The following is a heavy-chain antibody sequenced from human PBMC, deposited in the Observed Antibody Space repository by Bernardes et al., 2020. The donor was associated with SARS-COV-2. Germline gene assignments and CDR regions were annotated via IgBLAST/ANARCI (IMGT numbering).Heavy chain of an antibody. CDR2: ISAFNGDT. V-gene: IGHV1-18*01. J-gene: IGHJ4*02. CDR1: HYAFATTNN. D-gene: IGHD3-3*01. CDR3: VRERAGDNTNPPFDL. Sequence: ASVKVSCTTSHYAFATTNNFNWVRQAPGQGLEWMGWISAFNGDTKYAQNFQVRLTLTIDKSTSTAYMDLRSLRPDDAAVYFCVRERAGDNTNPPFDLWGQGTLVTVSS.